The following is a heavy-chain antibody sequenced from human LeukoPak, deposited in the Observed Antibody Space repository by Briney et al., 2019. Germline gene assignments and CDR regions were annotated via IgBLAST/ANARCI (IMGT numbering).Heavy chain of an antibody. CDR3: ARDKYTGYETFDY. V-gene: IGHV1-2*02. J-gene: IGHJ4*02. D-gene: IGHD5-12*01. Sequence: ASVKVSCKASGYTFTGYYIHWVGQPPGQGLDWMGWINPNNGGTNYAQKFQGRVTMTRDTSISTAYMELNRLTSDDTAVYYCARDKYTGYETFDYWGQGTPVTVSS. CDR2: INPNNGGT. CDR1: GYTFTGYY.